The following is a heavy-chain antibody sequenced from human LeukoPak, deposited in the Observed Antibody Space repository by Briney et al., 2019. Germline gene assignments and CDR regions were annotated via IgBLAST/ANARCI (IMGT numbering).Heavy chain of an antibody. CDR1: GGSISSYY. Sequence: SETLSLTCTVSGGSISSYYWSWIRQPPGKGLEWIGYIYYSGSTNYSPSHKSRVTMSVDTSKNQFSLKLSSVTAADTAVYYCARGGPSRGYYFLDYWGQGTLVTVSS. CDR3: ARGGPSRGYYFLDY. CDR2: IYYSGST. D-gene: IGHD3-22*01. V-gene: IGHV4-59*01. J-gene: IGHJ4*02.